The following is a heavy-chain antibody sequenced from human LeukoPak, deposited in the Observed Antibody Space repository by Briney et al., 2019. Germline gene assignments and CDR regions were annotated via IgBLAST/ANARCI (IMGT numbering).Heavy chain of an antibody. CDR1: GYTFTSYA. D-gene: IGHD3-9*01. J-gene: IGHJ4*02. Sequence: VASVKVSCKASGYTFTSYAMNWVRQAPGQGLEWMGWINTNTGNPTYAQGFTGRFVFSLDTSVSTAYLQISSLKAEDTAVYYCAILQHLTGYTTKIIFLDYWGQGTLVTVSS. CDR3: AILQHLTGYTTKIIFLDY. V-gene: IGHV7-4-1*02. CDR2: INTNTGNP.